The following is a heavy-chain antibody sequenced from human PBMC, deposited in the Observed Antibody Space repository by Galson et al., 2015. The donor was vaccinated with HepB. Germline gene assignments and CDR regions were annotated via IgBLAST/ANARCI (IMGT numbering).Heavy chain of an antibody. Sequence: ETLSLTCAAYGGSFSGYYWSWIRQPPGKGLEWIGEINHSGSTNYNPSLKSRVTISVDTSKNQFSLKLTSVTAADTAVYYCARHGSWRGTYSHWGQGTLVTVSS. J-gene: IGHJ4*02. CDR1: GGSFSGYY. D-gene: IGHD1-26*01. V-gene: IGHV4-34*01. CDR3: ARHGSWRGTYSH. CDR2: INHSGST.